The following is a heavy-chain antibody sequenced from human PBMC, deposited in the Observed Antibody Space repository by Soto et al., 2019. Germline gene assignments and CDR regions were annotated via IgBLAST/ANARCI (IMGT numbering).Heavy chain of an antibody. Sequence: QVQLVESGGGVVQPGRSLRLSCAASGFTFSSYGMHWVRQAPGKGLEWVAVIWYDGSNKYYADSVKGRFTISRDNSKNTLYLQMNSRRAEDTAVYYCARGGIVGAPLSFEYWGQGTLVTVSS. CDR1: GFTFSSYG. J-gene: IGHJ4*02. V-gene: IGHV3-33*01. CDR2: IWYDGSNK. D-gene: IGHD1-26*01. CDR3: ARGGIVGAPLSFEY.